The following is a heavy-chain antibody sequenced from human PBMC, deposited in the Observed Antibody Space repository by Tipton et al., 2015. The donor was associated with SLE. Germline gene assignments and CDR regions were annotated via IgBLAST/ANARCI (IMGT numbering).Heavy chain of an antibody. V-gene: IGHV3-11*04. CDR3: ATGYTAMLD. Sequence: SLRLSCAAAGFSFSDDDMSWIRQAPGKGLEWVSHISLSGTKIMNADSVRGRFTISRDNAQNTLYLQMNSLRADDTAIYYCATGYTAMLDWGPGTPVTVSS. D-gene: IGHD5-18*01. CDR2: ISLSGTKI. J-gene: IGHJ4*02. CDR1: GFSFSDDD.